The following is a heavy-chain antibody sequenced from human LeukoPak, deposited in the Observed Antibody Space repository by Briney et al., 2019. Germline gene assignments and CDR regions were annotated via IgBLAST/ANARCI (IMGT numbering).Heavy chain of an antibody. V-gene: IGHV5-51*01. CDR2: IYPGDSDT. CDR1: GYRFSSYW. J-gene: IGHJ4*02. D-gene: IGHD3-16*01. CDR3: ARRYAENSGARSYFDS. Sequence: GESLKISCKGSGYRFSSYWIGWVRQRPGKGLEWMGNIYPGDSDTRYSPSFQGQVTMSADKSITTAYLQWSSLKASDTAMYFCARRYAENSGARSYFDSWGQGTLVTVSS.